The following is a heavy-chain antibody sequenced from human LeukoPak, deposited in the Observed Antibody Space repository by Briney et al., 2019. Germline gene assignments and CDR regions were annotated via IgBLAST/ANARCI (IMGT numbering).Heavy chain of an antibody. CDR3: AKAYGSGDYYYYYMDV. CDR2: IRYDGSNK. J-gene: IGHJ6*03. D-gene: IGHD3-10*01. V-gene: IGHV3-30*02. Sequence: PGGSLRLSCAASGFTFSSYGMHWVRQAPGKGLEWVAFIRYDGSNKYYADSVKGRFTISRDNSKNSLYLQMNSLRAEDTALYYCAKAYGSGDYYYYYMDVWGKGTTVTVSS. CDR1: GFTFSSYG.